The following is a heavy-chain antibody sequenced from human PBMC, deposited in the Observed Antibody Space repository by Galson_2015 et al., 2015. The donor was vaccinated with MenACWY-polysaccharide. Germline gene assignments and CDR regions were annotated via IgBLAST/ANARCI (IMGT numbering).Heavy chain of an antibody. J-gene: IGHJ4*02. Sequence: SLRLSCAASGFTFSDYYMTWFRQAPGKGLEWVSAISSRGSTIYYADSVKGRFTISRDNAKNSLYLQMNSLRADDTAVYYCSRDKTGSLYYFDYWGQGTLVTVSS. CDR3: SRDKTGSLYYFDY. CDR1: GFTFSDYY. D-gene: IGHD3-10*01. V-gene: IGHV3-11*01. CDR2: ISSRGSTI.